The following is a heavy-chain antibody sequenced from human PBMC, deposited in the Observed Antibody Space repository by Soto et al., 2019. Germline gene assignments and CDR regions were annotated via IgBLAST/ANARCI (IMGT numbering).Heavy chain of an antibody. CDR2: ISYDGSNK. V-gene: IGHV3-30*18. Sequence: QVQLVESGGGVVQPGRSLRLSCAASGFTFSSYGMHWVRQAPGKGLEWVAVISYDGSNKYYADSVKGRFTISRDNSKNTLYLQMISLRAEDTAVYYCAKDSDITFGGVIVIRALDYWGQGTLVTVSS. D-gene: IGHD3-16*02. CDR3: AKDSDITFGGVIVIRALDY. J-gene: IGHJ4*02. CDR1: GFTFSSYG.